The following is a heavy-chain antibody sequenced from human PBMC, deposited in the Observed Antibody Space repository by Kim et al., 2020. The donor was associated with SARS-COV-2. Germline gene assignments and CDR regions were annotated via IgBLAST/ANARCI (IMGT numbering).Heavy chain of an antibody. J-gene: IGHJ4*02. D-gene: IGHD4-4*01. V-gene: IGHV3-74*01. CDR1: GFYVSSYF. CDR3: ARDFDYSGNI. CDR2: INRDGSKA. Sequence: GGSLRLSCEASGFYVSSYFIHWVRQAPGKGLVWVARINRDGSKAGYADSVKGRFSVSRDNSKNTLYLQMNGLRAEDTAVYYCARDFDYSGNIWGQGTLVT.